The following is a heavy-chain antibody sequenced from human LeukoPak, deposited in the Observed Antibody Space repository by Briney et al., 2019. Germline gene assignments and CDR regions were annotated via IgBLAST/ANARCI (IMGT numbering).Heavy chain of an antibody. Sequence: PGGSLRLSCVASGFIVSSNYMSWVRQAPGKGLEWVSVIYSGGRTYYADSVKDRFTISRDNSKSTLYLQMNSLRAEDTAVYYCARGDVYFDYWGQGTLVTVSS. V-gene: IGHV3-53*01. CDR2: IYSGGRT. J-gene: IGHJ4*02. CDR1: GFIVSSNY. D-gene: IGHD2-21*02. CDR3: ARGDVYFDY.